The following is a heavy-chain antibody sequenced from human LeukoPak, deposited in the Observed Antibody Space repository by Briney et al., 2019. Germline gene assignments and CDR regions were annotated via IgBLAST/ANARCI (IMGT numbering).Heavy chain of an antibody. CDR2: INPKSGGT. CDR1: AYTFTVNH. D-gene: IGHD3-22*01. CDR3: ARGTYDKPDY. Sequence: ASVNVSFTSSAYTFTVNHMHWVRQAPGQGREGMGWINPKSGGTNYAQKFQGRVTINRETSISTGYMELSRLRSDDAAVYYCARGTYDKPDYWGQGTLVTVSS. J-gene: IGHJ4*02. V-gene: IGHV1-2*02.